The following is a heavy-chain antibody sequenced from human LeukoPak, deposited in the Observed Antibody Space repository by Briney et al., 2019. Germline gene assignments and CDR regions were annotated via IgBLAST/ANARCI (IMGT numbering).Heavy chain of an antibody. J-gene: IGHJ4*02. CDR1: GFTFTSSA. Sequence: SVKVSCKASGFTFTSSAVQWVRQARGQRLEWIGWIVVGSGNTNYAQKFQERVTITRDMSTSTAYMGLSSLRSEDTAVYYCAADRWLAYDSSGYYHFLSDYWGQGTLVTVSS. CDR3: AADRWLAYDSSGYYHFLSDY. V-gene: IGHV1-58*01. D-gene: IGHD3-22*01. CDR2: IVVGSGNT.